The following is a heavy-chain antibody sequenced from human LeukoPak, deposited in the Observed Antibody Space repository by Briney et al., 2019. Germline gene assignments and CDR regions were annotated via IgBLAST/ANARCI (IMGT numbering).Heavy chain of an antibody. CDR3: AKAEEEYYDSSGYSDY. V-gene: IGHV3-23*01. Sequence: GGSLRLSCAASGFTFDYSAMTWVRQAPEKGLEWVSTINTGDITFYANSVKGRFTISRDNSKNALYLQMNSLRAEDTAVYYCAKAEEEYYDSSGYSDYWGQGTLVTVSS. CDR1: GFTFDYSA. D-gene: IGHD3-22*01. J-gene: IGHJ4*02. CDR2: INTGDIT.